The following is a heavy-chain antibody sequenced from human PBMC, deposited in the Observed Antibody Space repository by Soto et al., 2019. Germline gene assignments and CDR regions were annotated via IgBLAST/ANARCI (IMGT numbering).Heavy chain of an antibody. CDR1: GGSFSGYY. V-gene: IGHV4-34*01. J-gene: IGHJ4*02. D-gene: IGHD5-12*01. CDR2: INHSGST. CDR3: ARGRYGGYLDY. Sequence: SETLSLTCAVYGGSFSGYYWSWIRQPPGKGLEWIGEINHSGSTNYNPSLKSRVTISVDTSKNQFSLKLSSVTAADTAVYYCARGRYGGYLDYWGQGTLVT.